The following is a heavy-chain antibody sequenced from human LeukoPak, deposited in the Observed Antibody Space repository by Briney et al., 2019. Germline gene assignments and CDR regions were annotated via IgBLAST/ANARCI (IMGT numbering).Heavy chain of an antibody. D-gene: IGHD6-19*01. Sequence: PSETLSLTCAVYGGSFSGYYWSWIRQPPGKGLEWIGEINHRGSTNYNPSLKSRVTISVDTSKNQFSLKLSSVTAADTAVYYCARGQWLVGTDYWGQGTLVTVSS. J-gene: IGHJ4*02. CDR1: GGSFSGYY. CDR3: ARGQWLVGTDY. V-gene: IGHV4-34*01. CDR2: INHRGST.